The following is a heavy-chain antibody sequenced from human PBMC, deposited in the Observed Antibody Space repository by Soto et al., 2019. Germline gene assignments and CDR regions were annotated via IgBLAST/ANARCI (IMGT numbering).Heavy chain of an antibody. D-gene: IGHD6-6*01. CDR2: ISGSGGST. Sequence: GGSLRLSCAASGFTFSSYAMSWVRQAPGKGLEWVSAISGSGGSTYYADSVKGRFTISRDNSKNTLYLQMNSLRAEDTAVYYCAKDGGSRGSSNYYYGMDVWGQGTTVTVSS. J-gene: IGHJ6*02. CDR3: AKDGGSRGSSNYYYGMDV. CDR1: GFTFSSYA. V-gene: IGHV3-23*01.